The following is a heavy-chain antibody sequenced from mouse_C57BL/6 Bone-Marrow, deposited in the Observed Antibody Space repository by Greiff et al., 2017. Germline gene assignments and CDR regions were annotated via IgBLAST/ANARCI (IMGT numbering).Heavy chain of an antibody. Sequence: DVHLVESGGGLVQPGGSLKLSCAASGFTFSDYGMAWVRQAPRKGPEWVAFISNLAYSIYYADTVTGRFTISRENAKNTLYLEMSSLRSEVTAMDYCARYSNYPYYYAMDYWGQGTSVTVAS. J-gene: IGHJ4*01. CDR2: ISNLAYSI. CDR3: ARYSNYPYYYAMDY. D-gene: IGHD2-5*01. CDR1: GFTFSDYG. V-gene: IGHV5-15*01.